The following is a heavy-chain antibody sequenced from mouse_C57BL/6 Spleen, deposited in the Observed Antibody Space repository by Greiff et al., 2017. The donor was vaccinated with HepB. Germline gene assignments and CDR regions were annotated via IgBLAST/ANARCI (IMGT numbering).Heavy chain of an antibody. CDR2: IHPNSGST. V-gene: IGHV1-64*01. Sequence: QVQLQQSGAELVKPGASVKLSCKASGYTFTSYWMHWVKQRPGQGLEWIGMIHPNSGSTNYNEKFKSKATLTVDKSSSTAYMQLSSLTSEDSAVYYCARSPLTGTGAYWGQGTLVTVSA. D-gene: IGHD4-1*01. CDR1: GYTFTSYW. J-gene: IGHJ3*01. CDR3: ARSPLTGTGAY.